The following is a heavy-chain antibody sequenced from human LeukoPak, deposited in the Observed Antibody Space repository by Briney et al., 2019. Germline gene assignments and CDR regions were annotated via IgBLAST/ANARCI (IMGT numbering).Heavy chain of an antibody. CDR3: ANSYYDFWSGPDAFDI. J-gene: IGHJ3*02. V-gene: IGHV3-30*02. D-gene: IGHD3-3*01. Sequence: GGSLRLSCAASGFTFSSYGMHWVRQAPRKGLEWVAFIRYDGSNKYYADSVKGRFTISRDNSKNTLYLQMNSLRAEDTAVYYCANSYYDFWSGPDAFDIWGQGTMVTVSS. CDR2: IRYDGSNK. CDR1: GFTFSSYG.